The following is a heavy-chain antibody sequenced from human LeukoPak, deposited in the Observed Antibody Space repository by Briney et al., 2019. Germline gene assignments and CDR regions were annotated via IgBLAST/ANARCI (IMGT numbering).Heavy chain of an antibody. CDR1: GFTFSSYW. CDR2: IKQDGSEQ. CDR3: ARRPAANGRFWFDP. D-gene: IGHD2-2*01. J-gene: IGHJ5*02. V-gene: IGHV3-7*01. Sequence: GGSLRLSCTASGFTFSSYWMSWVRQAPGKGLEWVANIKQDGSEQYYVDSVKGRFTISRDNAKTSLYLKMNSLRAEDTAVYYCARRPAANGRFWFDPWGQGTLVTVSS.